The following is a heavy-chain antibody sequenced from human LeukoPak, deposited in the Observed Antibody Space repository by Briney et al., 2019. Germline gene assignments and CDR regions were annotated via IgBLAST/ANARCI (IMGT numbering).Heavy chain of an antibody. CDR3: ARKSSGWYFTY. CDR2: INDSGST. V-gene: IGHV4-34*01. Sequence: SETLSLTCAVYGGSFSGYYWTWIRQPPGKGLEWIGQINDSGSTNYNPSLKSRVTISVQTSKNQFSLKLTSVTAADTAVYYCARKSSGWYFTYWGQGTLVTVSS. D-gene: IGHD6-19*01. J-gene: IGHJ4*02. CDR1: GGSFSGYY.